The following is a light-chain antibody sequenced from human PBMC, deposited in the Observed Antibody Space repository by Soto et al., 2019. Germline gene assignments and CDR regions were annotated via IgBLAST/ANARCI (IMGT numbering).Light chain of an antibody. J-gene: IGLJ2*01. V-gene: IGLV2-18*02. CDR1: SSDVGSYNR. CDR2: EVS. Sequence: QAVVTQPPSVSGSPGQSVTISCTGTSSDVGSYNRVSWYQQPPGTAPKLMIYEVSNRPSGVPDRFSGSKSGNTASLTISGLQAEDEADYYCSSYTSSSFVVFGGGTTLTVL. CDR3: SSYTSSSFVV.